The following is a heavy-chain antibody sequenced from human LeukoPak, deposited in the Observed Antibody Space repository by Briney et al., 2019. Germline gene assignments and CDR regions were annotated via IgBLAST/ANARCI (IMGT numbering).Heavy chain of an antibody. CDR2: MNPTSGHT. Sequence: GASVTVSYKASGYTFTNYDINWVRQAPGKGLEWMGWMNPTSGHTGYVQKFQGRITITRDTSVRTAYMELNSLASEDTAVYYCAGSPVGVRKKHDLWGQGTLVIVSS. CDR1: GYTFTNYD. D-gene: IGHD3-10*01. CDR3: AGSPVGVRKKHDL. J-gene: IGHJ5*02. V-gene: IGHV1-8*01.